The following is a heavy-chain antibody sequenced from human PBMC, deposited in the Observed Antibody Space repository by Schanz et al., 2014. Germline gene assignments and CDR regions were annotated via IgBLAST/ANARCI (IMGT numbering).Heavy chain of an antibody. CDR2: ISGGGGTT. J-gene: IGHJ6*02. V-gene: IGHV3-23*01. D-gene: IGHD3-10*01. CDR1: GFNFCDYA. CDR3: AKDGPGGSGSYSADGGMDV. Sequence: EVHLLESGGGLVPPGGSLRLSCAASGFNFCDYAMCWVRQAPGKGLEWVSAISGGGGTTYYTDSVKGRFTISRDKSKSTLYLQMNSLRAEDTAVYYCAKDGPGGSGSYSADGGMDVWGQGTTVTVSS.